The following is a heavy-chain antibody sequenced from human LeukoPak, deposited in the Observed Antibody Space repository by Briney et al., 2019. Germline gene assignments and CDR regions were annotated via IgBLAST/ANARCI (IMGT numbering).Heavy chain of an antibody. J-gene: IGHJ4*02. V-gene: IGHV3-21*01. Sequence: TGGSLRLSCAASGFTFSSYSMNWVRQAPGKGLEWVSSISSSSSYIYYADSVKGRFTISRDNAKNSLYLQMNSLRAEDTAVYYCARVGSGCPDYWGQGTLVTASS. CDR3: ARVGSGCPDY. CDR1: GFTFSSYS. CDR2: ISSSSSYI. D-gene: IGHD6-19*01.